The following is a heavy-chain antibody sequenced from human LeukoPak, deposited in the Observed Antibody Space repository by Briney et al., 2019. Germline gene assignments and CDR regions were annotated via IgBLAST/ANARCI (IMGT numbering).Heavy chain of an antibody. D-gene: IGHD1-26*01. CDR2: IREDGRTT. V-gene: IGHV3-43*02. CDR3: AKTRRSGTEYGDFDH. J-gene: IGHJ4*02. Sequence: GGSLRLSCAASGFTFEDYSLHWLREAQGKGLEWGSLIREDGRTTYYANSVKGRFAVSRDNSKKSLYLQMSSLRTEDTALYYCAKTRRSGTEYGDFDHWGQGTLVTVSS. CDR1: GFTFEDYS.